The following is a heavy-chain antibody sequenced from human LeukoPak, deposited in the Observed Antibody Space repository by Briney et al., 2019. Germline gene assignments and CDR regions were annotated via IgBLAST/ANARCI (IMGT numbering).Heavy chain of an antibody. CDR1: GFIFSQYS. Sequence: GGSLRLSCAASGFIFSQYSMNWVRQAPGKGLEWVSHIRSSSETFYADSVKGRFTISRDNAKNSLYLQMNSLRAEDTAVYYCARDKIVGATNFDYWGQGTLVTVSS. CDR3: ARDKIVGATNFDY. D-gene: IGHD1-26*01. J-gene: IGHJ4*02. CDR2: IRSSSET. V-gene: IGHV3-48*04.